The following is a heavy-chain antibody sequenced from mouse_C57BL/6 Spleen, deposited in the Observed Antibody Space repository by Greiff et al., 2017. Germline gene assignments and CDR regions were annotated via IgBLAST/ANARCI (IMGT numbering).Heavy chain of an antibody. Sequence: QVQLKESGAELMKPGASVKLSCKATGYTFTGYWIEWVKQRPGHGLEWIGEILPGSGSTNNNEKFKGKATFTADTSSNTAYMQLSRLTTEDSAIYCCARWNGNYPYWYFDVWGTGTTVTVSS. CDR2: ILPGSGST. V-gene: IGHV1-9*01. CDR1: GYTFTGYW. CDR3: ARWNGNYPYWYFDV. J-gene: IGHJ1*03. D-gene: IGHD2-1*01.